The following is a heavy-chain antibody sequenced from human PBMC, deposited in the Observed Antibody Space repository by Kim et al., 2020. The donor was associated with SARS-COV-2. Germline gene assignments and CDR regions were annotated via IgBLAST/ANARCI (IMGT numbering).Heavy chain of an antibody. CDR1: GGSISSYF. V-gene: IGHV4-59*01. J-gene: IGHJ4*02. D-gene: IGHD1-26*01. CDR3: ERAPAGSNTFLWYFDY. CDR2: IQNSGTT. Sequence: SETLSLTCTVSGGSISSYFWSWIRQSPGKGLEWLGYIQNSGTTNHNPSLTNRVTMSVDASKNQFSLKLNSVTAADTAVYFCERAPAGSNTFLWYFDYWGRGSLVTVSS.